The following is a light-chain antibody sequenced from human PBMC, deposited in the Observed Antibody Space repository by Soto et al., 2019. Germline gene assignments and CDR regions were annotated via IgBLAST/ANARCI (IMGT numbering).Light chain of an antibody. Sequence: EIVLTQSPATLSLSPGARATLSCRASQSVSSYLAWYQQKPDQAPRLLIYDASNRAPGIPARISGSGSGTDLTLALSSLQPQDFAVYYSQQRSNWTWTLGQGTKVEIK. V-gene: IGKV3-11*01. J-gene: IGKJ1*01. CDR3: QQRSNWTWT. CDR1: QSVSSY. CDR2: DAS.